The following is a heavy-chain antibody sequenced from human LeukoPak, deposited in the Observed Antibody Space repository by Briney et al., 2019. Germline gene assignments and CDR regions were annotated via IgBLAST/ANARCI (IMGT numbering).Heavy chain of an antibody. CDR3: AKVPYYYDSSGYEQDY. Sequence: GGSLRLSCAASGFTFSSYAMSWVRQAPGKGLEWVSAISGSGGSTYYADSVKGRFTISRDNSKNTLYLQMNSLRAEDTAVYYCAKVPYYYDSSGYEQDYWGQGTLVTVSS. CDR2: ISGSGGST. CDR1: GFTFSSYA. D-gene: IGHD3-22*01. J-gene: IGHJ4*02. V-gene: IGHV3-23*01.